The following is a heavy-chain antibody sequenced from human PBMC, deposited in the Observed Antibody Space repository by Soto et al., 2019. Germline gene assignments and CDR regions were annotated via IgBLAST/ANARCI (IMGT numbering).Heavy chain of an antibody. Sequence: HVQLVQSGGELKKPGASVKVSCNTSGYTFNTYFITWVRQAPGQGLEWMGWISPHNGNTNYAEKFQGRVTMTADTITKTAYIELRNLRIDDTAVYYCARDNGTSFDYWGQGTPVTVSS. CDR2: ISPHNGNT. V-gene: IGHV1-18*01. CDR3: ARDNGTSFDY. J-gene: IGHJ4*02. CDR1: GYTFNTYF.